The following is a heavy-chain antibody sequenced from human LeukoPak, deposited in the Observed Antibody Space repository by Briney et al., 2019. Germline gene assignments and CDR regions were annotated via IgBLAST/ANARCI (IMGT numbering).Heavy chain of an antibody. CDR1: GGSFSGYY. CDR3: ARHLVAATLFDY. D-gene: IGHD2-15*01. J-gene: IGHJ4*02. V-gene: IGHV4-34*01. CDR2: INHSGST. Sequence: SETLSLTCAVYGGSFSGYYWSWIRQPPGKGLEWIGEINHSGSTNYNPSLKSRVTISVDTSKNQFSLKLSSVTAADTAVYYCARHLVAATLFDYWGQGTLVTVSS.